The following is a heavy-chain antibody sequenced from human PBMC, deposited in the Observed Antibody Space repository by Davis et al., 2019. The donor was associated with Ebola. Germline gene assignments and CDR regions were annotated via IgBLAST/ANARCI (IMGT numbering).Heavy chain of an antibody. CDR3: ARDYYDSSGYLSLYYYYYGMDV. V-gene: IGHV3-30-3*01. Sequence: GESLKISCAASGFTFSSYAMHWVRQAPGKGLEWVAVISYDGSNKYYADSVKGRFTISRDNSKNTLYLQMNSLRAEDTAVYYCARDYYDSSGYLSLYYYYYGMDVWGQGTTVTVSS. CDR1: GFTFSSYA. D-gene: IGHD3-22*01. CDR2: ISYDGSNK. J-gene: IGHJ6*02.